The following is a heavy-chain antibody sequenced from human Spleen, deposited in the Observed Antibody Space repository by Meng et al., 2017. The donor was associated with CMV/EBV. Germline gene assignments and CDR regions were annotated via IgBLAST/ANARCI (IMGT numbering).Heavy chain of an antibody. CDR1: WHIFSSSW. CDR3: VQGDKGYWNGGYFDF. D-gene: IGHD1-1*01. Sequence: GESLKISCVASWHIFSSSWMHWVRQAPGKGLVWVSHMNIDGGVTTYADSVRGRFTISSDNAKNTRYLQMTALRAEDTAVYYCVQGDKGYWNGGYFDFWGQGTLVTVSS. CDR2: MNIDGGVT. J-gene: IGHJ4*02. V-gene: IGHV3-74*01.